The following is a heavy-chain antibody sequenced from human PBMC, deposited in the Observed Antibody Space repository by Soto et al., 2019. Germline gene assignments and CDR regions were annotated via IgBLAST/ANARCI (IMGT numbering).Heavy chain of an antibody. V-gene: IGHV3-30*03. CDR3: ARYLGYCSGGSCYDESYYYYGMDV. Sequence: QVQLVESGGGVVQPGRSLRLSCAASGFTFSSYGMHWVRQAPGKGLEWVAVISYDGSNKYYADSVKGRFTISRDNAKNSLYLQMNSLRAEDTAVYYCARYLGYCSGGSCYDESYYYYGMDVWGQGTTVTVSS. J-gene: IGHJ6*02. CDR2: ISYDGSNK. CDR1: GFTFSSYG. D-gene: IGHD2-15*01.